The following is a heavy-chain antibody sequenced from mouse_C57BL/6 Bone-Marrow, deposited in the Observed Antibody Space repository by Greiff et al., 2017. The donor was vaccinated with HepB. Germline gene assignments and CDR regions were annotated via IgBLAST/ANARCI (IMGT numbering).Heavy chain of an antibody. Sequence: QVQLQQSGAELVKPGASVKISCKASGYAFSSYWMNWVKQRPGKGLEWIGQIYPGDGDTNYNGKFKGKATLTADKSSSTAYLQLSSLTSEDSAVYFCARVFITTVVASRDYDFDYWGQGTTLTVSS. D-gene: IGHD1-1*01. CDR2: IYPGDGDT. V-gene: IGHV1-80*01. J-gene: IGHJ2*01. CDR3: ARVFITTVVASRDYDFDY. CDR1: GYAFSSYW.